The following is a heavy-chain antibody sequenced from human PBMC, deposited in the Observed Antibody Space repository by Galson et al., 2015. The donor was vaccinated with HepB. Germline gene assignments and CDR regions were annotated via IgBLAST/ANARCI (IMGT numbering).Heavy chain of an antibody. D-gene: IGHD5-12*01. J-gene: IGHJ6*02. CDR1: GDSVSSHSAA. CDR2: TYYRSKWYN. Sequence: CAISGDSVSSHSAAWNWIRQSPSRGLEWLGRTYYRSKWYNDYAVSVKSRITINPDTSKNQFSLQLNSVTPEDTAVYYCARDRVYSGYGLYYYYYYGMDVWGQGTTVTVSS. V-gene: IGHV6-1*01. CDR3: ARDRVYSGYGLYYYYYYGMDV.